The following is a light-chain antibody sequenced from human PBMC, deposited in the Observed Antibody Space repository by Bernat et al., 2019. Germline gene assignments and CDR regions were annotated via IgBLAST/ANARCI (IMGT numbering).Light chain of an antibody. Sequence: DVVMTQSPLSLPVTLGQPASISCRSSQSLVYSDGNTYLIWLQQRPGQSPRRLVYKVSNRDSGVPDRFSGSGSGTDFILKISRVEAEDVGVYYCMQGTNWPWTFGQGTKVEIK. CDR3: MQGTNWPWT. J-gene: IGKJ1*01. CDR1: QSLVYSDGNTY. CDR2: KVS. V-gene: IGKV2-30*01.